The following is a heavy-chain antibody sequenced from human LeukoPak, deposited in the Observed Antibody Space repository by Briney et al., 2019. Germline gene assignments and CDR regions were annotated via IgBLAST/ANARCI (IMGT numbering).Heavy chain of an antibody. J-gene: IGHJ4*02. CDR3: ARHGGTYYRPFDY. Sequence: SETLSLTCTVSGGSISSSSYCWGWIRQPPGRGLEWIGSIYYSGTTYQNPSLKSRVTISVDTSKNQFPLRLSSVTAADTAVYFCARHGGTYYRPFDYWGQGTLVTVSS. CDR2: IYYSGTT. CDR1: GGSISSSSYC. D-gene: IGHD1-26*01. V-gene: IGHV4-39*01.